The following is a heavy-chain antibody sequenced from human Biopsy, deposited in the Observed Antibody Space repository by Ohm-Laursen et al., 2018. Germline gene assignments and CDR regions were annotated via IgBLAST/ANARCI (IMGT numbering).Heavy chain of an antibody. D-gene: IGHD3-3*01. CDR1: GYTFPSYG. Sequence: ASVKVSCKVSGYTFPSYGISWVRQAPGQGLEWMGWISPYNGDTDYAQKLQGRVTMTTDTSTSTAYMDLSSLRSDDTAVYYCARDRWPHVTLLGLVVFDFWGQGTLVIVSS. V-gene: IGHV1-18*01. CDR3: ARDRWPHVTLLGLVVFDF. CDR2: ISPYNGDT. J-gene: IGHJ4*02.